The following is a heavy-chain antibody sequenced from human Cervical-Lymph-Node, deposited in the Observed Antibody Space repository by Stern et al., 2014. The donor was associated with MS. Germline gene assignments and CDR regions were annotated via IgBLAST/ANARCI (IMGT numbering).Heavy chain of an antibody. CDR1: GGTFSSSYA. V-gene: IGHV1-69*09. CDR2: IIPILGLP. J-gene: IGHJ5*02. D-gene: IGHD2-15*01. Sequence: VQLVESGAEVKKPGSSVKVSCKASGGTFSSSYAVSWVRQAPGQGLEWMGRIIPILGLPNYAQKFQSRLTITADNSTTTVYMELSSLTSEDTAIYYCARGIGTNRPAATLHNLFDPWGQGTLVTVSS. CDR3: ARGIGTNRPAATLHNLFDP.